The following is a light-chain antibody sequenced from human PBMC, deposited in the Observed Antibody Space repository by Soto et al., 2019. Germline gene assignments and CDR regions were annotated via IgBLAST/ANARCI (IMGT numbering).Light chain of an antibody. CDR2: RNN. V-gene: IGLV1-40*01. CDR1: SSNIGAGHD. CDR3: QSFDSNLSGWV. Sequence: QAVLTQPPSVSGAPGQRVTISCTGNSSNIGAGHDVHWYQQPPGTAPKLLIFRNNNRASGVPGRFSGARSGTSASLAITGLKTGDEADYYCQSFDSNLSGWVFGGGTQLTVL. J-gene: IGLJ3*02.